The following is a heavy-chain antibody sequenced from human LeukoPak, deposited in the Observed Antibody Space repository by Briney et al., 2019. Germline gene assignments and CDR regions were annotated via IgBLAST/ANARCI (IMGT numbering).Heavy chain of an antibody. D-gene: IGHD5-18*01. CDR1: GYSFTSYW. V-gene: IGHV5-51*01. Sequence: GESLKISCKGSGYSFTSYWIGWVRQMPGKGLEWMGIIYPGDSDTRYSPSFQGQVTISADKSISTAYLQWSSLKATDTAMYYCARQLDTAMAGRDYWGQGTLVTVSS. CDR2: IYPGDSDT. CDR3: ARQLDTAMAGRDY. J-gene: IGHJ4*02.